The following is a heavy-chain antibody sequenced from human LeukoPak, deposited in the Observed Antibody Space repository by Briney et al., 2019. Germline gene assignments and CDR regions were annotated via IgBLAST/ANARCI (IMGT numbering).Heavy chain of an antibody. CDR3: ARACSYGHDPFDM. Sequence: GESLKISCQGSGYIFTNYWIAWVRQMPGKGLEWMGIIYPSDSDTRYSPSFQGQVTISADKSISTAYLQWSSLKASDTAMYYCARACSYGHDPFDMWGQGTMVTVSS. CDR2: IYPSDSDT. J-gene: IGHJ3*02. V-gene: IGHV5-51*01. CDR1: GYIFTNYW. D-gene: IGHD3-16*01.